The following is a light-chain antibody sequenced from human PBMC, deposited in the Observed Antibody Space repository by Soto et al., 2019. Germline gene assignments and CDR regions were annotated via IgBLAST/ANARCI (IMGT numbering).Light chain of an antibody. CDR2: GAS. CDR1: QSVSTNY. Sequence: EIVLTQSPGTLSLSPGERATLSCRASQSVSTNYLAWYQRKPGQAPRLLIYGASSRATDIPNRFSGSGSGTDFTLTITRLKAEDFAVSSCQQSGSSPPTFGQGTKVEIK. CDR3: QQSGSSPPT. J-gene: IGKJ1*01. V-gene: IGKV3-20*01.